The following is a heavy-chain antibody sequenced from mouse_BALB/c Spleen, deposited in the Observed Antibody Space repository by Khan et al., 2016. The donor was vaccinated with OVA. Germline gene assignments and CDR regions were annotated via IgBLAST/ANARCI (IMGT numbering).Heavy chain of an antibody. D-gene: IGHD2-10*01. J-gene: IGHJ4*01. V-gene: IGHV9-3-1*01. CDR2: INTYTGEP. CDR3: ARPPYFSYTLDY. CDR1: GYTFTNYG. Sequence: QVQLQQSGPELKKPGETVKISCKASGYTFTNYGMNWVKQSPGKALKWMGWINTYTGEPTYADDFKGRFAFSLKTSASTAYLQINNLKNEDTAIYFCARPPYFSYTLDYWGQGTSVTVSS.